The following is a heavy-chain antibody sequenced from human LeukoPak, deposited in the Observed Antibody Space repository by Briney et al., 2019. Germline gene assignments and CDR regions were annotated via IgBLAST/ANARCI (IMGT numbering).Heavy chain of an antibody. CDR2: INSDGTST. V-gene: IGHV3-74*01. Sequence: GGSLRLSCAASGFTFSSYWMHWVRQAPGKGLVWVSRINSDGTSTTYADSVKGRFTTSRDNAKNTLYLQMNSLRAEDTAVYYCARLSMVRGVIADYWGQGTLVTVSS. CDR1: GFTFSSYW. J-gene: IGHJ4*02. D-gene: IGHD3-10*01. CDR3: ARLSMVRGVIADY.